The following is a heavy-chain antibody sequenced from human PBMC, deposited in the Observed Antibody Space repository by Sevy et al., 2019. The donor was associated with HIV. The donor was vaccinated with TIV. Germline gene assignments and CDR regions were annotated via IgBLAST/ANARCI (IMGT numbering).Heavy chain of an antibody. CDR3: ARESPSDWYLDS. V-gene: IGHV3-33*01. Sequence: GGSLRLSCAASGFSFSNSGMHWVRQAPGKGLEWVAAIWFDGSVKYCKDSVKDRFTIFRDNSRNTQYLQINSLRAEDTAVYYCARESPSDWYLDSWGQGALVTVSS. D-gene: IGHD6-19*01. CDR1: GFSFSNSG. CDR2: IWFDGSVK. J-gene: IGHJ4*02.